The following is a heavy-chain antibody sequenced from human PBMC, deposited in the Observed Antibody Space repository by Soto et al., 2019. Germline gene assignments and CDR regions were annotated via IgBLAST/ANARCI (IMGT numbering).Heavy chain of an antibody. J-gene: IGHJ5*02. D-gene: IGHD6-6*01. CDR3: ARDRETRRKIAARPGGSNWFDP. CDR1: GYTLTELS. CDR2: FDPEDGET. V-gene: IGHV1-24*01. Sequence: GASVKVSCKVSGYTLTELSMHWVRQAPGKGLEWMGGFDPEDGETIYAQKFQGRVTMTEDTSTDTAYMELSSLRSEDTAVYYCARDRETRRKIAARPGGSNWFDPWGQGTLVTVSS.